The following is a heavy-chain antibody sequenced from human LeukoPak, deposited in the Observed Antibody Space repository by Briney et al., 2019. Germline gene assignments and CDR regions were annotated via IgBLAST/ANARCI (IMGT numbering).Heavy chain of an antibody. J-gene: IGHJ4*02. D-gene: IGHD1-1*01. CDR1: GSFINSYY. CDR3: ARHLRKGTYVLDY. CDR2: IHDSGGT. Sequence: AETLTLTCIASGSFINSYYRSWIRQPPGKGLEWMGYIHDSGGTNYNPSLKSRVTISADTSNNQSSLQLSSVTASDTAVYYCARHLRKGTYVLDYWGEGTLVTVSS. V-gene: IGHV4-59*08.